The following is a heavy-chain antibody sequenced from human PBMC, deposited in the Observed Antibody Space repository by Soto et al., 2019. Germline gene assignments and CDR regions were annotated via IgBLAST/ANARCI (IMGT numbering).Heavy chain of an antibody. Sequence: QVQLLESGGGVVQPGRSLRLSCAASGFIFSSYAMHWVRQAPGKGLEWVAVISHGGNEKYYADSVEGRFTISRDNSKYMVYLQMNGLRPEDTAVYYCAKVSSDRGYYYFAMDVCGQGTTVTVSS. CDR1: GFIFSSYA. V-gene: IGHV3-30*18. CDR2: ISHGGNEK. CDR3: AKVSSDRGYYYFAMDV. J-gene: IGHJ6*02. D-gene: IGHD3-10*01.